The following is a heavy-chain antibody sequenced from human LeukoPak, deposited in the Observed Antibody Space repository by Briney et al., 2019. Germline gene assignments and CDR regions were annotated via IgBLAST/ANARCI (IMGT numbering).Heavy chain of an antibody. CDR2: IKDDGRQK. V-gene: IGHV3-7*01. CDR1: GFTFSRYW. Sequence: GGSLRLSCAPSGFTFSRYWMTWVRQTPEKGLEWVASIKDDGRQKYYVDSVKGRFTVSRDNAKNSAYLQMDSLRAEDTALYYCARDASRGFDTWGQGTPVTVSS. J-gene: IGHJ4*02. CDR3: ARDASRGFDT. D-gene: IGHD5-24*01.